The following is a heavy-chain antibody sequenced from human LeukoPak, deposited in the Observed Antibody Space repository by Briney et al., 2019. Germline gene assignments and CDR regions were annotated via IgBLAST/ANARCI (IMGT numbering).Heavy chain of an antibody. CDR3: ARERFGDY. V-gene: IGHV3-53*01. Sequence: QPGGSLRLSCAASGFTFSSNAMTWVRQAPGKGLEWVSVIYSGGSTYYADSVKGRFTISRDNSKNTLYLQMNSLRAEDTAVYYCARERFGDYWGQGTLVTVSS. CDR2: IYSGGST. J-gene: IGHJ4*02. CDR1: GFTFSSNA. D-gene: IGHD3-16*01.